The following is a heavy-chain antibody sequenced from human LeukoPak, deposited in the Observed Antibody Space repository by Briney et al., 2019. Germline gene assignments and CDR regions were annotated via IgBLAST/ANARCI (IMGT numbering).Heavy chain of an antibody. CDR1: GGSITRGTNY. J-gene: IGHJ4*02. CDR2: IYYSGTT. D-gene: IGHD1-14*01. Sequence: PSETLSLTCTVSGGSITRGTNYWGWIRQPPGKGLEWIGSIYYSGTTYYNPSLKSRVTISIDTSKNQVSLKLTSVTATDTAVYYCARHNPYFDYWGQGTLDTVSS. CDR3: ARHNPYFDY. V-gene: IGHV4-39*01.